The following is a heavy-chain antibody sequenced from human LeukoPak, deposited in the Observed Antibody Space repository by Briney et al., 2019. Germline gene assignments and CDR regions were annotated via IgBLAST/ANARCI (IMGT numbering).Heavy chain of an antibody. Sequence: GGSLRLSCAASGFTFSSYAMSWVRQAPGKGLEWVSAISGSGGSTYYADSVKGRFTISRDNSKNTLYLQMSSLRAEDTAVYYCAKVPRGYSYGQAYWGQGTLVTVSS. D-gene: IGHD5-18*01. CDR3: AKVPRGYSYGQAY. J-gene: IGHJ4*02. CDR2: ISGSGGST. V-gene: IGHV3-23*01. CDR1: GFTFSSYA.